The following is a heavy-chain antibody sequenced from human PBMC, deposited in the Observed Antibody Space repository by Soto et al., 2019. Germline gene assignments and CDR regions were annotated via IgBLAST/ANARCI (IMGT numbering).Heavy chain of an antibody. Sequence: SETLSLTCTVTGDSISSRSYYWGWIRQPPGKGLEWIWSIYYSGSTYNNPSLRSRVSMSIDTSKDQFSLKLKSVTAADTALYLCARQRISVVTRAYFDVWGQGSMVTVYS. V-gene: IGHV4-39*01. J-gene: IGHJ6*02. D-gene: IGHD2-21*02. CDR1: GDSISSRSYY. CDR3: ARQRISVVTRAYFDV. CDR2: IYYSGST.